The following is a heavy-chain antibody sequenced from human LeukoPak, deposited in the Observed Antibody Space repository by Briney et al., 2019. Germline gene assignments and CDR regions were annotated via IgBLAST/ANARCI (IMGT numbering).Heavy chain of an antibody. V-gene: IGHV3-9*01. J-gene: IGHJ4*02. CDR3: ATGNPAMASNNYFDY. D-gene: IGHD5-18*01. Sequence: AGGSLRLSCAASGFTFDDYAMHWVRQAPGKGLEWVSGISWSSGSIGYADSVKGRFTISRDNAKNSLYLQMSSLRPEDTALYYCATGNPAMASNNYFDYWGQGTLVTVSS. CDR1: GFTFDDYA. CDR2: ISWSSGSI.